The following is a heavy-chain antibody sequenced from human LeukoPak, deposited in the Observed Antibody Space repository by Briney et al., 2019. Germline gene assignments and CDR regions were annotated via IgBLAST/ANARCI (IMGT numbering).Heavy chain of an antibody. J-gene: IGHJ4*02. CDR3: ARDRSVRWLDY. CDR1: GGSISSYY. D-gene: IGHD4-23*01. Sequence: PSETLSLTCTVSGGSISSYYWSWIRQPPGKGLEWIGYIYYSGSTNYNPSLKSRVTISVDTSKNQFSLKLSSVTAADTAMYYCARDRSVRWLDYWGQGTLVTVSS. V-gene: IGHV4-59*01. CDR2: IYYSGST.